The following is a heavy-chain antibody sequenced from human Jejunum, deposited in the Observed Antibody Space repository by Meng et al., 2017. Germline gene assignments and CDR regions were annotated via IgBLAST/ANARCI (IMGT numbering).Heavy chain of an antibody. V-gene: IGHV7-4-1*02. Sequence: VQLVLSASKLKEPGASVKVSCKASGYTFTNHAMHWVRQAPGQGLEWMGWINTDTRNPTYAQGFTGRFVFSLDTSVSTAYLHISSLKAEDTALYYCSRGRGCCTCGSCSLADWGPGTLVTVSS. CDR2: INTDTRNP. CDR1: GYTFTNHA. CDR3: SRGRGCCTCGSCSLAD. J-gene: IGHJ4*02. D-gene: IGHD2-15*01.